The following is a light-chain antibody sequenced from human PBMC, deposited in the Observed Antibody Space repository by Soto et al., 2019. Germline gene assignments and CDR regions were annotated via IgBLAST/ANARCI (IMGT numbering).Light chain of an antibody. CDR1: QSVSSY. Sequence: EIVLTQSPATLSLSPGERATLSCRASQSVSSYLAWYQQKPGQAPRLLIYDASNRATGIPARFSGSGSGTDFPLTISSLKPEDFAVYYCQQRSNWPAVTFGPGTKVDIK. CDR3: QQRSNWPAVT. V-gene: IGKV3-11*01. CDR2: DAS. J-gene: IGKJ3*01.